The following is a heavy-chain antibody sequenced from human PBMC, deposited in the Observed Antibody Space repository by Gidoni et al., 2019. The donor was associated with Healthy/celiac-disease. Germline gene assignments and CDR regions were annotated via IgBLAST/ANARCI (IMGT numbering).Heavy chain of an antibody. J-gene: IGHJ4*02. Sequence: EVQLVESGGGLVKPGGSLRLSCAASGFTFSTAWMSWVRQAPGKGLEWVGRIKSKTDGGTTDYAAPVKGRFTISRDDSKNTLYLQMNSLKTEDTAVYYCTTDLTYYYGSGDYWGQGTLVTVSS. CDR3: TTDLTYYYGSGDY. V-gene: IGHV3-15*01. CDR2: IKSKTDGGTT. D-gene: IGHD3-10*01. CDR1: GFTFSTAW.